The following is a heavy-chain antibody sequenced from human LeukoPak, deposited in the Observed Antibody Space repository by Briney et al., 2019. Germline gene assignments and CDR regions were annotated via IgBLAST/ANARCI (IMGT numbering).Heavy chain of an antibody. CDR2: IIPILGIA. V-gene: IGHV1-69*04. Sequence: SVKVSCKASGGTFSSYAISWVRQAPGQGLEWMGRIIPILGIANYAQKCQGRVTISADKSTSTAYMELSSLRSEDTAVYYCARGSNYYGSGTLYYFDYWGQGTLVTVSS. D-gene: IGHD3-10*01. CDR1: GGTFSSYA. CDR3: ARGSNYYGSGTLYYFDY. J-gene: IGHJ4*02.